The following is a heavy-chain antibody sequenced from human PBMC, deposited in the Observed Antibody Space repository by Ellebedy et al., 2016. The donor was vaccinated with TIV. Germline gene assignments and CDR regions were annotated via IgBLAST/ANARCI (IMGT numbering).Heavy chain of an antibody. CDR3: ARDNRGATTRWDYYGMDV. V-gene: IGHV1-18*01. CDR1: GYTFTSYG. D-gene: IGHD1-26*01. CDR2: ISAYNGNT. J-gene: IGHJ6*02. Sequence: ASVKVSCKASGYTFTSYGISWVRQAPGQGLEWMGWISAYNGNTNYAQKLQGRVTMTTDTSTSTAYMELRSLRSDDTAVYYCARDNRGATTRWDYYGMDVWGQGTTVTVSS.